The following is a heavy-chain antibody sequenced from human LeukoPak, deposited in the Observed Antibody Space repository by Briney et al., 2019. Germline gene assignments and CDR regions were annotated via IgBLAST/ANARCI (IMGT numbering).Heavy chain of an antibody. D-gene: IGHD6-13*01. Sequence: GGSLRLSCAASGFTFSNHGMNWVRQAPGKGLEWVSGISPSGDITYYADSVKGRFTISRDNSKNTLYLQMNSLRAEDTAVYYCAKDLSSSWFNAFDIWGQGTMVTVSS. CDR2: ISPSGDIT. V-gene: IGHV3-23*01. J-gene: IGHJ3*02. CDR1: GFTFSNHG. CDR3: AKDLSSSWFNAFDI.